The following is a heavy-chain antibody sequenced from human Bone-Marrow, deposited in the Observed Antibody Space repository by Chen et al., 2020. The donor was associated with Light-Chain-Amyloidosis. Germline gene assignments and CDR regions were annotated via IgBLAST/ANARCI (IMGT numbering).Heavy chain of an antibody. D-gene: IGHD5-12*01. Sequence: EVQWVESGGGLVQPGGSLRLSGAASGFTFSDYWMNWVRQAPGKGLEWVANIRQAGNEKYYVDSVNDRFTISRDNAKRSLYLQMDSLRADDTAVYYCARSPTVATQAFDIWGQGTMVIVS. V-gene: IGHV3-7*01. CDR2: IRQAGNEK. CDR3: ARSPTVATQAFDI. CDR1: GFTFSDYW. J-gene: IGHJ3*02.